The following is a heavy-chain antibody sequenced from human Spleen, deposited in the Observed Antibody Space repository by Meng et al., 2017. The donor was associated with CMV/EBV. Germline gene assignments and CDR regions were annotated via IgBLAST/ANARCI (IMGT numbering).Heavy chain of an antibody. Sequence: SETLSLTCAVYGGSFSGYYWSWIRHPPGKGLEWIGEINHSGSTNYNPSLKSRVTISVDTSKNQFSLKLKSVTAADTAVYYCARDISEGTTTYYFDSWGQGILVTVSS. V-gene: IGHV4-34*01. D-gene: IGHD4-17*01. CDR2: INHSGST. CDR1: GGSFSGYY. CDR3: ARDISEGTTTYYFDS. J-gene: IGHJ4*02.